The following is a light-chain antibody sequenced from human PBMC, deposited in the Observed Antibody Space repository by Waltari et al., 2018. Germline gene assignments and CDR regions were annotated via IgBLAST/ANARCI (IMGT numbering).Light chain of an antibody. CDR2: KIT. CDR1: QSLLHSDGHTY. V-gene: IGKV2D-29*02. Sequence: DLVLTQTPLSLPVTPGEPASLSCRSSQSLLHSDGHTYLHWYLQRPGESPRLLIHKITTRESGGPDRFSGSVSGTAFTLKISRVEPEDVGVYYCMQTTKDPWSFGQGTKVEIK. CDR3: MQTTKDPWS. J-gene: IGKJ1*01.